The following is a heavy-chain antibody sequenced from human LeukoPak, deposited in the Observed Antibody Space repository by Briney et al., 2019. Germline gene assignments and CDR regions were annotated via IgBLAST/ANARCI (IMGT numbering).Heavy chain of an antibody. J-gene: IGHJ5*02. Sequence: SETLSLTCTVSRASINSGSFYWSWIRQPAGKGLEWVGRIYSNGNTNYNPSLKSRVTISLDTSKNQFSLRLTSVTAADTAVYYRARDSVSWLGFDPWGQGTLVTVSS. V-gene: IGHV4-61*02. CDR2: IYSNGNT. D-gene: IGHD5-12*01. CDR1: RASINSGSFY. CDR3: ARDSVSWLGFDP.